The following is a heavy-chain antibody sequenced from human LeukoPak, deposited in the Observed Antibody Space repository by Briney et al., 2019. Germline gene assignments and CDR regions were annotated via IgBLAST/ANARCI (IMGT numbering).Heavy chain of an antibody. Sequence: GGSLRLSCAASGFTFSSYAMSWVRQAPGKGLEWVSAISGSGGSIYYADSVKGRFTISRDNSKNTLYLQMNSLRAEDTAVYYCATQNFDWLLDRFDYWGQGTLVTVSS. CDR2: ISGSGGSI. D-gene: IGHD3-9*01. J-gene: IGHJ4*02. V-gene: IGHV3-23*01. CDR1: GFTFSSYA. CDR3: ATQNFDWLLDRFDY.